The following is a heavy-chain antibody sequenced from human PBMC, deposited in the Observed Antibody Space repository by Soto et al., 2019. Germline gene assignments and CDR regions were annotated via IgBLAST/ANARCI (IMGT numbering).Heavy chain of an antibody. CDR3: TTSWEGYSGYAASFDY. CDR1: GFTFSNAW. Sequence: EVQLVESGGGLVKPGGSLRLSCAASGFTFSNAWMSWVRQAPGKGLEWVGRIKSKTDGGTTDYAAPVKGRFTISRDDSKNTLYLQMNSLNTEDTAVYYCTTSWEGYSGYAASFDYWGQGTLVTVSS. V-gene: IGHV3-15*01. D-gene: IGHD5-12*01. J-gene: IGHJ4*02. CDR2: IKSKTDGGTT.